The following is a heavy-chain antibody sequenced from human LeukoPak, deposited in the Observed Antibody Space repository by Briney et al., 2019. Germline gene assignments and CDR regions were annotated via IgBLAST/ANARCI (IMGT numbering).Heavy chain of an antibody. CDR2: ISWNSANI. Sequence: SLRLSCAASGFTFDDFAVHWVRQAPGKGLEWVSFISWNSANIDYADSVKGRFTISRDNARNSLHLQMDSVRPEDTALYYCVKDSSSGSYSEGADAFDIWGQGTMVTVSS. D-gene: IGHD1-26*01. CDR3: VKDSSSGSYSEGADAFDI. J-gene: IGHJ3*02. V-gene: IGHV3-9*01. CDR1: GFTFDDFA.